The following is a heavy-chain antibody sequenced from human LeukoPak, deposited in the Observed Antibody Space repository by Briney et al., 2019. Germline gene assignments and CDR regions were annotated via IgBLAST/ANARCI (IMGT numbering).Heavy chain of an antibody. CDR3: ARDSAMIVPDAFDI. V-gene: IGHV1-2*06. J-gene: IGHJ3*02. D-gene: IGHD3-22*01. CDR1: GYTFSDYY. CDR2: INPKSGDT. Sequence: GSVKVSCKASGYTFSDYYMYWLRQAPGEGLEWMGRINPKSGDTNYAQNFQGRVTMTRDTSMNTAYMELSRLRSEDTAVYYCARDSAMIVPDAFDIWGQGTMVTVSP.